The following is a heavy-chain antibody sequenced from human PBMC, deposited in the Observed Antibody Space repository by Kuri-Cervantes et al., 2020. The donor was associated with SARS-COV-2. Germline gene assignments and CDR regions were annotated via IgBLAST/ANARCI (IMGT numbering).Heavy chain of an antibody. CDR3: TTDRAITVRPLFDS. CDR1: GLTVNEAW. V-gene: IGHV3-15*01. D-gene: IGHD6-6*01. Sequence: GESLKISCAVSGLTVNEAWMCWVRQAAGRGLEWVGRLKSKSDGGTPDYAAPVKGRFTISGDESKNTLNLQMNSLKTEDTALYYCTTDRAITVRPLFDSWGQGTLVTVSS. CDR2: LKSKSDGGTP. J-gene: IGHJ4*02.